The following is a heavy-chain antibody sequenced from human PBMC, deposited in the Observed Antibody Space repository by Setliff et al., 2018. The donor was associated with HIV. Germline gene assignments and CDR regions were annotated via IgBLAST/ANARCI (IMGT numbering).Heavy chain of an antibody. Sequence: GESLRISCRGSGYTSTNYWIGWVRQMPGRGLEWMGFINPSTSEVRYSPSFQGQVNIPADKSITTAYLQWSSLKASDTAMYYCARLGSSGCPDYWGQGTLVTVS. V-gene: IGHV5-51*01. CDR3: ARLGSSGCPDY. D-gene: IGHD2-15*01. CDR1: GYTSTNYW. CDR2: INPSTSEV. J-gene: IGHJ4*02.